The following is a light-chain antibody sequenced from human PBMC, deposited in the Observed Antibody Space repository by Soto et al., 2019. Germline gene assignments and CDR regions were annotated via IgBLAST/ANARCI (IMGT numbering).Light chain of an antibody. J-gene: IGLJ1*01. V-gene: IGLV1-44*01. CDR2: NNN. Sequence: QSVLTQPPSASGTPGQRVTISCSGGSSNIGTNAVNWYQQLPGTAPKLLIYNNNQRPSGVPDRFSGSKSGTSASLAISGLQSEDEAAYYCAAWNDSLNGYVFRTGTKVPVL. CDR1: SSNIGTNA. CDR3: AAWNDSLNGYV.